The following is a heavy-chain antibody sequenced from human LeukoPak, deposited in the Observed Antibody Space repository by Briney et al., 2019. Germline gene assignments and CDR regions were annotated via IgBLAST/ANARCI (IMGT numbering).Heavy chain of an antibody. Sequence: GGSLRLSCAASGFTFSTYWMNWVRQAPGKGLEWVANIKEDGSEKYYVDSLKGRFTISRDNAKNSLYLQMNSLRAEDTAVYYCARDLQCGGDCHYDAFDIWGQGTMVTVSS. CDR1: GFTFSTYW. J-gene: IGHJ3*02. D-gene: IGHD2-21*02. V-gene: IGHV3-7*01. CDR3: ARDLQCGGDCHYDAFDI. CDR2: IKEDGSEK.